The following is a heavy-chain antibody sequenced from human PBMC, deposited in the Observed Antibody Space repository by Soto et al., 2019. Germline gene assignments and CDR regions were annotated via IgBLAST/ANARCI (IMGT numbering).Heavy chain of an antibody. CDR2: INPSGGST. CDR1: GYTFTSYY. D-gene: IGHD2-2*01. J-gene: IGHJ6*02. V-gene: IGHV1-46*01. CDR3: ARDRCSSTSCDTYGMDV. Sequence: ASVKVSCKASGYTFTSYYMHWVRQAPGQGLEWMGIINPSGGSTSYAQKFQGRVTMIRDTSTSTVYMELSSLRSEDTAVYYCARDRCSSTSCDTYGMDVWGQGTTVTVSS.